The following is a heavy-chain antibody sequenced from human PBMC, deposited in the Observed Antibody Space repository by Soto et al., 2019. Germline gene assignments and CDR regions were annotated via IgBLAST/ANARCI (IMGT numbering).Heavy chain of an antibody. CDR3: ARDKRRFGESEYYFDY. CDR2: IWYDGSNK. V-gene: IGHV3-33*01. D-gene: IGHD3-10*01. CDR1: GFTFSSYG. J-gene: IGHJ4*02. Sequence: GGSLRLSCAASGFTFSSYGMHWVRQAPGKGLEWVAVIWYDGSNKYYADSVKGRFTISRDNSKNTLYLQMNSLRAEDTAVYYCARDKRRFGESEYYFDYWGQGTLVTVSS.